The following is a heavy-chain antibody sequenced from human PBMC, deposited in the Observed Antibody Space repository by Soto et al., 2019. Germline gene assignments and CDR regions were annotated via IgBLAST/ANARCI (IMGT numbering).Heavy chain of an antibody. J-gene: IGHJ3*01. CDR1: GFTFSNYA. CDR3: AKFGMPTVTNDDRDV. D-gene: IGHD4-17*01. Sequence: EVQLLESGGGLVQPGGSLRLSCVVSGFTFSNYAMTWVRQTPGKGLEWVSVVSGNGGGTDYAGSVKGRFTTSRDNSKNPLYLEMNSLRAEDTAIYSSAKFGMPTVTNDDRDVWAQGAMVPVSS. CDR2: VSGNGGGT. V-gene: IGHV3-23*01.